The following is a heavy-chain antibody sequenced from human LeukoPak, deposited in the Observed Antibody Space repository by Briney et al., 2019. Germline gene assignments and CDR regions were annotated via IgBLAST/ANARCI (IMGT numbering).Heavy chain of an antibody. CDR1: GGSISSGSYY. Sequence: PSQTLSLTCTVSGGSISSGSYYWRWIRQPAGKGLEWIGRIYTSGSTNYTLSLKSRVTISVDTSKNQLSLKLSSVTAADTAVYYCARLGEWLAQEYMDVWGKGTTVTVSS. D-gene: IGHD3-3*01. V-gene: IGHV4-61*02. CDR2: IYTSGST. J-gene: IGHJ6*03. CDR3: ARLGEWLAQEYMDV.